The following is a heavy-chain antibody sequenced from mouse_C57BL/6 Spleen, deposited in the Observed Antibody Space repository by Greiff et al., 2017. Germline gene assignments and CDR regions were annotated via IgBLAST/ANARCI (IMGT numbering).Heavy chain of an antibody. CDR3: ARDGYSKPWYFDV. D-gene: IGHD2-5*01. CDR1: GFTFSSYA. CDR2: ISDGGSYT. V-gene: IGHV5-4*01. Sequence: EVHLVESGGGLVKPGGSLKLSCAASGFTFSSYAMSWVRQTPEKRLEWVATISDGGSYTYYPDNVKGRFTISRDNAKNNLYLQMSHLKSEDTAMYYCARDGYSKPWYFDVWGTGTTVTVSS. J-gene: IGHJ1*03.